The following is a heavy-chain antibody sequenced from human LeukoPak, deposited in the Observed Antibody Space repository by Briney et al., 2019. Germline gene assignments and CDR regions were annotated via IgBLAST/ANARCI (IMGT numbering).Heavy chain of an antibody. CDR3: AELGITMIGGV. Sequence: PGGSLRLSRAASKFTFSNYCMSWVRQAPGKGLQWVANIKQDGSGKYYVDSGKGRFTISRDNAKNSLYLQMNSLRAEDTAVYYCAELGITMIGGVWGKGTTVTISS. D-gene: IGHD3-10*02. J-gene: IGHJ6*04. CDR1: KFTFSNYC. V-gene: IGHV3-7*01. CDR2: IKQDGSGK.